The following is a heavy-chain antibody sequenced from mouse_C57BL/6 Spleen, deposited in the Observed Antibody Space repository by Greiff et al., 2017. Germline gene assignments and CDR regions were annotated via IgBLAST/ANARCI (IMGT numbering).Heavy chain of an antibody. D-gene: IGHD2-4*01. CDR1: GYTFTSYW. CDR3: ARSGDYDVGFYFDY. CDR2: IDPSDSYT. J-gene: IGHJ2*01. V-gene: IGHV1-69*01. Sequence: QVQLQQPGAELVMPGASVKLSCKASGYTFTSYWMHWVKQRPGQGLEWIGEIDPSDSYTNYNQKFKGKSTLTVDKSSSTAYMQLSSLTSEDSAVYYCARSGDYDVGFYFDYWGQSTTLPVSS.